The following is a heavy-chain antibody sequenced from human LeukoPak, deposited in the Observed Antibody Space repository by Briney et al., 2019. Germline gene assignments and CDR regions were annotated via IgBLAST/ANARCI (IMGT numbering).Heavy chain of an antibody. J-gene: IGHJ4*02. CDR1: GFTFSSYG. V-gene: IGHV3-48*01. CDR3: ARRLAY. CDR2: IDGTTTNI. Sequence: GGSLRLSCEASGFTFSSYGMNWVRQAPGKGLEWVSYIDGTTTNIHYADSVRGRFTISRDNAKHTLFLQMTSLRGADTAVYYCARRLAYWGQGARVTVSS.